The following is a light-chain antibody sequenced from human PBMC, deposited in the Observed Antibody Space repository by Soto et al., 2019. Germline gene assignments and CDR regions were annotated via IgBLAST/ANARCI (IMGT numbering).Light chain of an antibody. J-gene: IGLJ1*01. Sequence: QSALTQPPSASGSPGQSVTISCTGTSSDVGGYNYVSWYQQHPGKAPKLIIYEVTKRPSGVPDRFSGSKSGNTASLTISGLQAEDEADYYCSSFTTSNTLVFGTGTKLTVL. V-gene: IGLV2-8*01. CDR3: SSFTTSNTLV. CDR2: EVT. CDR1: SSDVGGYNY.